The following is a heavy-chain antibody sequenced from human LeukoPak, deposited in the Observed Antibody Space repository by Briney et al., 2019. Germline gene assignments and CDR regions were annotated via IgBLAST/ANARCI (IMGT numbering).Heavy chain of an antibody. J-gene: IGHJ4*02. D-gene: IGHD4-17*01. CDR2: IYYSRST. CDR3: ARTGSTVTMLYPFDR. Sequence: PSETLSLTCTVSGGSISSSSYYWGWLRQPPGKGLEWIGTIYYSRSTYYNPSLKSRVSTSVATSKNQFSLMLSSVTAADTAGYYCARTGSTVTMLYPFDRWGQGSLVTLSS. CDR1: GGSISSSSYY. V-gene: IGHV4-39*07.